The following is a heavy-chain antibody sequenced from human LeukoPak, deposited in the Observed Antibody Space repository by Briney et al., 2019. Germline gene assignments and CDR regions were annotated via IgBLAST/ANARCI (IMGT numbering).Heavy chain of an antibody. CDR2: ISSSSSYI. CDR1: GFTFSSYS. D-gene: IGHD3-10*01. CDR3: ARDLRLWFGD. V-gene: IGHV3-21*01. J-gene: IGHJ4*02. Sequence: PGGSLRLSCAASGFTFSSYSMNWVRQAPGKGLEWVSSISSSSSYIYYADSVKGRFTISRDNAKNSLYLQMNSLRAEDKAVYYCARDLRLWFGDWGQGTLVTVSS.